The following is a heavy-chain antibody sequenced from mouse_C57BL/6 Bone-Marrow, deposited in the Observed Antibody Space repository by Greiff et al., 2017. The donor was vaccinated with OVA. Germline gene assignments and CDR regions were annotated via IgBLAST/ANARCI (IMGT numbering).Heavy chain of an antibody. CDR3: ARDYYYGSSYPWFAY. V-gene: IGHV3-6*01. CDR2: ISYDGSN. Sequence: EVQLQESGPGLVKPSQSLSLTCSVTGYSITSGYYWNWIRQFPGNKLEWMGYISYDGSNNYNPSLKNRISITRDTSKNQFFLKLNSVTTEDTATYYCARDYYYGSSYPWFAYWGQGTLVTVSA. J-gene: IGHJ3*01. D-gene: IGHD1-1*01. CDR1: GYSITSGYY.